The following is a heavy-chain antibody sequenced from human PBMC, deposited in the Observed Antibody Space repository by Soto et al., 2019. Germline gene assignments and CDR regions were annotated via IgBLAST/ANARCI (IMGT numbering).Heavy chain of an antibody. CDR3: AHRVLRAVFGLVTTTAIYFDF. CDR2: IYWDDDK. V-gene: IGHV2-5*02. J-gene: IGHJ4*02. CDR1: GFSLTTSGVG. Sequence: QITLNESGPTVVKPTETLTLTCTFSGFSLTTSGVGVGWVRQSPGKAPEWLAFIYWDDDKRYSTSLKSRLTITKDTAKTPVGLTMANVDPADTATYYCAHRVLRAVFGLVTTTAIYFDFWGQGTPVVVSS. D-gene: IGHD3-3*01.